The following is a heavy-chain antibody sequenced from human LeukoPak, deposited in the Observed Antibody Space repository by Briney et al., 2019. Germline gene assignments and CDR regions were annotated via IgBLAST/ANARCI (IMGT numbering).Heavy chain of an antibody. CDR3: ARESGYAFDI. J-gene: IGHJ3*02. CDR1: GFTLSDYY. V-gene: IGHV3-11*01. CDR2: MSSSATTI. Sequence: GGSLRPSCAASGFTLSDYYMSWIRQAPGKGLEWVSYMSSSATTIYYGDSVKGRFTISRDNTKNSLYLQMNSRRAEDTAVYYCARESGYAFDIWGQGTMVTVSS. D-gene: IGHD7-27*01.